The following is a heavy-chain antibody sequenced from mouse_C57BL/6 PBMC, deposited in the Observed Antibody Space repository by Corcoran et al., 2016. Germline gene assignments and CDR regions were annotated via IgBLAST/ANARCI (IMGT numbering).Heavy chain of an antibody. CDR2: INPNNGGT. J-gene: IGHJ3*01. V-gene: IGHV1-26*01. D-gene: IGHD2-2*01. CDR1: GYTFTDYY. Sequence: EVQLQQSGPELVKPGASVKISCKASGYTFTDYYMNWVKQSHGKSLEWIGDINPNNGGTSYNQKFKGKATLTVDKSSSTAYMELRSLTSEDSAVYYGARSVTPFAYWGQGTLVTVSA. CDR3: ARSVTPFAY.